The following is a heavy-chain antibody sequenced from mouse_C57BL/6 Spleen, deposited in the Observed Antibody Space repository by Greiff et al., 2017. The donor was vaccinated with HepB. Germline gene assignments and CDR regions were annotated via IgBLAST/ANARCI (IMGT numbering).Heavy chain of an antibody. J-gene: IGHJ1*03. Sequence: EVQLQQSGPVLVKPGASVKMSCKASGYTFTDYYMNWVKQSHGKSLEWIGVINPYNGGTSYNQKFKGKATLTVDKSSSTAYMELNSLTSEDSAVYYCARQTGGYFDVWGTGTTVTVSS. V-gene: IGHV1-19*01. CDR3: ARQTGGYFDV. CDR2: INPYNGGT. CDR1: GYTFTDYY.